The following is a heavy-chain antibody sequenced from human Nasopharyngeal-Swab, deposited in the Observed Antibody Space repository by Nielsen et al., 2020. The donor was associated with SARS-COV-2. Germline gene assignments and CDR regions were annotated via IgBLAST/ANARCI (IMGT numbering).Heavy chain of an antibody. CDR3: ARLGFSGSYDY. J-gene: IGHJ4*02. CDR1: GGSISSSSYY. Sequence: SDTLSLTCTVSGGSISSSSYYWCWIRQPPGKGLEWIGSIYYSGSTYYNPSLKSRVTISVDTSKNQFSLKLSSVTAADTAVYYCARLGFSGSYDYWGQGTLVTVSS. D-gene: IGHD1-26*01. CDR2: IYYSGST. V-gene: IGHV4-39*01.